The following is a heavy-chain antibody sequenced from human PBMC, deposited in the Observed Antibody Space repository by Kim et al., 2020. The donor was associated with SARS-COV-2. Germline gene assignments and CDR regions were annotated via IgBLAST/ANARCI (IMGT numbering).Heavy chain of an antibody. CDR1: GFTVSSNY. J-gene: IGHJ4*02. V-gene: IGHV3-66*01. Sequence: GGFLRLSCAASGFTVSSNYMSWVRQAPGKGLEWVSLIYSGGITYYADSVKGRFTISRDNSKNTLYLQMNSLRAEDTAVYYCARDYYDSSGYYYSDYWGQGTLVTVSS. D-gene: IGHD3-22*01. CDR3: ARDYYDSSGYYYSDY. CDR2: IYSGGIT.